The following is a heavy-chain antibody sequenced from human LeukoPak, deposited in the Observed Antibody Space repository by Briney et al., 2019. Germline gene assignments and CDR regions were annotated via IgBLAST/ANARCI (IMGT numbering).Heavy chain of an antibody. CDR1: GGSFSGYY. V-gene: IGHV4-34*01. J-gene: IGHJ4*02. CDR3: TRDRGSWTVDW. Sequence: SETLSLTCAVYGGSFSGYYWGWIRQAPGQGLEWIGTIDHSGTTYYNSSLESRLTISRDTSKNHFSLKLNSVTAADTAVHYCTRDRGSWTVDWWGQGTLVTVSS. CDR2: IDHSGTT. D-gene: IGHD1-26*01.